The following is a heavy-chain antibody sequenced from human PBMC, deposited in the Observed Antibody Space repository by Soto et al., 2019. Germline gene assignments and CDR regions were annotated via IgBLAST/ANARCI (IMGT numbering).Heavy chain of an antibody. CDR2: INHSGST. V-gene: IGHV4-34*01. D-gene: IGHD3-10*01. CDR3: AIDPAGMAPGY. CDR1: GGSISDYY. Sequence: PSETLSLTCTVSGGSISDYYWTWIRQPPGKGLEWIGEINHSGSTNYNPSLKSRVTISVDTSKNQFSLKLSSVTAADTAVYYCAIDPAGMAPGYWGQGTLVTVSS. J-gene: IGHJ4*02.